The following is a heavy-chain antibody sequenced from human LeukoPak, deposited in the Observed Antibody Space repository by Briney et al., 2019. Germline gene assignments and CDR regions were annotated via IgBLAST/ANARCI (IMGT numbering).Heavy chain of an antibody. CDR3: AKEGDEGWADFDY. CDR2: ISNSGDST. V-gene: IGHV3-23*01. J-gene: IGHJ4*02. D-gene: IGHD2-21*01. CDR1: GFTFSRYV. Sequence: GGSLRLSCAASGFTFSRYVMIWVRQAPGKGLEWVSTISNSGDSTHYADSVKGRFTISRDNSKSTLFLHMNSLRAEDTAVYFCAKEGDEGWADFDYWGQGTLVTVSS.